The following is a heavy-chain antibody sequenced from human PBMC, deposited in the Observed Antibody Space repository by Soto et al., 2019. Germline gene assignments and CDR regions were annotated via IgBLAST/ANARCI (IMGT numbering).Heavy chain of an antibody. J-gene: IGHJ6*02. CDR3: TRGLFWSGYWSLDV. V-gene: IGHV3-49*04. D-gene: IGHD3-3*01. CDR1: GFTFGDYA. CDR2: IRSKAYGGTT. Sequence: GSLRLSCTASGFTFGDYAMSWVRQAPGKGLEWVGFIRSKAYGGTTEYAASVKGRFTISRDDSKSIAYLQMNSLKTEDTAVYYCTRGLFWSGYWSLDVWGQGTTVTVSS.